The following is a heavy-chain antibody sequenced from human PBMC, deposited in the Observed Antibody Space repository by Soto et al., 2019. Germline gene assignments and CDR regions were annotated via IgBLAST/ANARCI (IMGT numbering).Heavy chain of an antibody. D-gene: IGHD5-18*01. J-gene: IGHJ3*02. V-gene: IGHV4-59*01. CDR2: TYYSGST. CDR1: GGSISSYY. Sequence: SETLSLTCTVSGGSISSYYWSWIRQPPGKGLEWIGYTYYSGSTNYNPSLKSRVTISVDTSKNQFSLKLSSVTAADTAVYYCAGTQLWFAFDIWGQGTMVTVSS. CDR3: AGTQLWFAFDI.